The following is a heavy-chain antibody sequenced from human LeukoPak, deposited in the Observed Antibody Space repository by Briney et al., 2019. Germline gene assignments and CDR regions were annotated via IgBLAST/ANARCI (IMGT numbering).Heavy chain of an antibody. CDR3: AREAMATSGSDAFDI. D-gene: IGHD5-18*01. Sequence: ASVKVSCKASGYTFTGYYMHWVRQAPGQGLEWMGWINPNSGGTNYAQKFQGRVTMTRDTSISTAYMELGRLRSDDTAVYYCAREAMATSGSDAFDIWGQGTMVTVSS. CDR1: GYTFTGYY. J-gene: IGHJ3*02. V-gene: IGHV1-2*02. CDR2: INPNSGGT.